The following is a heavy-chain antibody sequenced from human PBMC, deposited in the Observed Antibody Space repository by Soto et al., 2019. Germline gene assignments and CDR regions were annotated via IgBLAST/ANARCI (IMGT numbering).Heavy chain of an antibody. J-gene: IGHJ4*02. D-gene: IGHD6-13*01. V-gene: IGHV3-23*01. CDR1: GFTFSSYA. Sequence: PGGSLRLSCAASGFTFSSYAMSWVRQAPGKGLEWVSAISGSGGSTYYADSMKGRFTISRDNSKNTLYLQMNSLRAEDTAVYYCAKEVRYSSSWTPFDYWGPGTLVTLAS. CDR2: ISGSGGST. CDR3: AKEVRYSSSWTPFDY.